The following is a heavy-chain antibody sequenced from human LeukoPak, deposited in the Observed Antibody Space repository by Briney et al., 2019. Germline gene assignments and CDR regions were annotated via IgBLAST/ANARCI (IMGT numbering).Heavy chain of an antibody. CDR1: RYTFTGYY. J-gene: IGHJ4*02. CDR2: INPKSGDT. CDR3: ARSYYYDSSGYYPSDY. V-gene: IGHV1-2*02. Sequence: ASVKVSCKASRYTFTGYYMHWVRQAPGQGLEWVGWINPKSGDTNYAQKFQGRVTMTRDTSISTAYMELSRLRSDDTAVYYCARSYYYDSSGYYPSDYWGQGTLVTVSS. D-gene: IGHD3-22*01.